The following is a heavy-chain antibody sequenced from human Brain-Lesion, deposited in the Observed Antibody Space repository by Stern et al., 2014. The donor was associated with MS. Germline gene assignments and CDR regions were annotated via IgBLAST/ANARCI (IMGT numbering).Heavy chain of an antibody. CDR2: IYYSGIT. Sequence: QVQLQESGPGLVKPSETLSLTCTVSGGSISSSTYYWAWIRQPPGKGLEWIGNIYYSGITYYNPSPKSLVTLSVDMSKTQFSLKLSSVTAADTAIYYCARHDSVPRPSQLYSARDRGPGYFDYWGQGTLVTVSS. J-gene: IGHJ4*02. CDR3: ARHDSVPRPSQLYSARDRGPGYFDY. D-gene: IGHD1-26*01. V-gene: IGHV4-39*01. CDR1: GGSISSSTYY.